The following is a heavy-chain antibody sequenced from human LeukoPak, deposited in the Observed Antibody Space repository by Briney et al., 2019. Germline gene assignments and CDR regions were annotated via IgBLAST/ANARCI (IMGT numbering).Heavy chain of an antibody. CDR1: GFTFSSSA. D-gene: IGHD1-26*01. Sequence: GGSLRLSCAASGFTFSSSAMSWVRQAPGKGLEWVSAISNNGGYTYYADSVQGRFTISRDNSKSTLCLQMNSLRAEDTAVYYCAKDGTPGPAPADFQHWGQGTLVTVSS. J-gene: IGHJ1*01. CDR2: ISNNGGYT. CDR3: AKDGTPGPAPADFQH. V-gene: IGHV3-23*01.